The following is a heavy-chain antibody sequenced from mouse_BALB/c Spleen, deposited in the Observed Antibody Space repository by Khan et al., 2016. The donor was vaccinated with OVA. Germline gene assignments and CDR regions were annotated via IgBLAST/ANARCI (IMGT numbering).Heavy chain of an antibody. CDR2: ISSGGDNT. CDR3: ARANYGPFAY. V-gene: IGHV5-9*03. J-gene: IGHJ3*01. CDR1: GFTFSSFT. Sequence: EVELVESGGGLVKPGGSLKLSCAASGFTFSSFTMSWVRQTPEKRLEWVASISSGGDNTYYPVSVKGRFTISRDNAKNNLYLQMSSLRSEDTALYYCARANYGPFAYWGQGTLVTVSA. D-gene: IGHD1-1*02.